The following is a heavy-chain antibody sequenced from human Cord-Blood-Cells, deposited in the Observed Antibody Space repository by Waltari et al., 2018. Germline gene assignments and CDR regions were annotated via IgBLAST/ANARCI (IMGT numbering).Heavy chain of an antibody. CDR1: GFTFSSYD. J-gene: IGHJ3*02. D-gene: IGHD1-26*01. V-gene: IGHV3-13*01. CDR3: ARRMVGATAFDI. CDR2: IVTAGDN. Sequence: EVQLVESGGGLVQPGGSLRLFCAASGFTFSSYDMHWVRQATGKGLQGVSAIVTAGDNYYPGSVKGRFTIARENAKNSLYLQMNSLRAGDTAVYYCARRMVGATAFDIWGQGTMVTGSS.